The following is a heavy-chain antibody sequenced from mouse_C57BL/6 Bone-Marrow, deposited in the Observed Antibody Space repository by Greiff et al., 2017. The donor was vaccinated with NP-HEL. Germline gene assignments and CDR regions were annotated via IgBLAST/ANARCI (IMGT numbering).Heavy chain of an antibody. J-gene: IGHJ2*01. D-gene: IGHD1-1*01. CDR1: GFTFSSYT. CDR3: ARGTLRIDY. V-gene: IGHV5-9*01. CDR2: ISGGGGNT. Sequence: DVQLVESGGGLVKPGGSLKLSCAASGFTFSSYTMSWVRQTPEKRLEWVATISGGGGNTYYPDSVKGRFTISRDNAKNTLYLQMSSLRSEDTALYYCARGTLRIDYWGQGTTLTVSS.